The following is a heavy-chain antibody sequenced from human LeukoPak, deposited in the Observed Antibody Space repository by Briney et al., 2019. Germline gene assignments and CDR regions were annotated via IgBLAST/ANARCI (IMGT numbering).Heavy chain of an antibody. CDR3: ARVEGARSYYYYYIGV. V-gene: IGHV4-38-2*01. J-gene: IGHJ6*03. Sequence: SETLSLTCAVSGYSISSGYYWGWIRQPPGKGLEWIGSIYHSGSTYYNPSLKSRVTISVDTSKNQFSLKLSSVTAADTAVYYCARVEGARSYYYYYIGVWGKGTTVTVSS. CDR2: IYHSGST. CDR1: GYSISSGYY. D-gene: IGHD1-1*01.